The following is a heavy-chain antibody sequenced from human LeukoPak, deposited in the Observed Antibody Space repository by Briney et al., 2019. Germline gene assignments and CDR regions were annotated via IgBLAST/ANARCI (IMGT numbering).Heavy chain of an antibody. V-gene: IGHV3-30-3*01. CDR3: ARDHAMIVVVESFDAFDI. J-gene: IGHJ3*02. D-gene: IGHD3-22*01. Sequence: GGSLRLSCAASGFTFSSYAMHWVRQAPGKGLEWVAVISYDGSNKYYADSVKGRFTISRDNSENTLYLQMNSLRAEDTAVYYCARDHAMIVVVESFDAFDIWGQGTMVTVSS. CDR2: ISYDGSNK. CDR1: GFTFSSYA.